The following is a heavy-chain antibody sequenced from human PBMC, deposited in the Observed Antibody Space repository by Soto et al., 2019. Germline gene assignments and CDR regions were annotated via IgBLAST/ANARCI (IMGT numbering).Heavy chain of an antibody. D-gene: IGHD6-19*01. CDR2: ISWNSGSI. CDR1: GFTFDDYA. Sequence: PGGSLRLSCAASGFTFDDYALHWVRQAPGKGLEWVSGISWNSGSIGYADSVKGRFTISRDNAKNSLYLQMNSLRAEDTALYYCAKGWPYIAVAGPPSFWGQGTMVTVSS. J-gene: IGHJ3*01. V-gene: IGHV3-9*01. CDR3: AKGWPYIAVAGPPSF.